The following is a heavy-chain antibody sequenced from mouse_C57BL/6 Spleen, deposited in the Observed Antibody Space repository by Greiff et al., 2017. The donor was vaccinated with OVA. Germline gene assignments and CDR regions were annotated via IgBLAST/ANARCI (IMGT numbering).Heavy chain of an antibody. CDR1: GYTFTSYW. V-gene: IGHV1-50*01. Sequence: QVQLQQPGAELVKPGASVKLSCKASGYTFTSYWMQWVKQRPGQGLEWIGEIDPSDSYTNYNQKFKGKATLTVDTSSITAYMQLSSLTSEDSAVYYCARSNYCPGFADWGQGTLVTVSA. D-gene: IGHD1-3*01. CDR3: ARSNYCPGFAD. CDR2: IDPSDSYT. J-gene: IGHJ3*01.